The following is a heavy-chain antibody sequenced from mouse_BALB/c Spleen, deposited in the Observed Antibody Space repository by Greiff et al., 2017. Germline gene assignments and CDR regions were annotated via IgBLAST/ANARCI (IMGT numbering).Heavy chain of an antibody. Sequence: ESGPGLVKPSQSLSLTCSVTGYSITSGYYWNWIRQFPGNKLEWMGYISYDGSNNYNPSLKNRISITRDTSKNQFFLKLNSVTTEDTATYYCARGGYGNYVWFAYWGQGTLVTVSA. CDR2: ISYDGSN. V-gene: IGHV3-6*02. CDR3: ARGGYGNYVWFAY. D-gene: IGHD2-10*02. CDR1: GYSITSGYY. J-gene: IGHJ3*01.